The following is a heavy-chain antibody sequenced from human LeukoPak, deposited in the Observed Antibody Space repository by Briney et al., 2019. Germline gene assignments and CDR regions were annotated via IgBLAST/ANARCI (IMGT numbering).Heavy chain of an antibody. D-gene: IGHD6-19*01. CDR3: ARGQQWLGTDY. CDR2: IYHSGST. J-gene: IGHJ4*02. V-gene: IGHV4-38-2*01. Sequence: SETLSLTCAVSGYSISSGYYWGWIRQPPGKGLEWIGSIYHSGSTYYNPSLKSRVTISVDTSKNQFSLKLSSVTAADTAVCYCARGQQWLGTDYWGQGTLVTVSS. CDR1: GYSISSGYY.